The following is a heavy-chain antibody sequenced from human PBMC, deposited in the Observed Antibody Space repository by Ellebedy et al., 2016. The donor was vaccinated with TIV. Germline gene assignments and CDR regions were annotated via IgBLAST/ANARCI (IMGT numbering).Heavy chain of an antibody. CDR1: GFPFSSEW. CDR2: VSGTGART. J-gene: IGHJ5*02. D-gene: IGHD5-24*01. Sequence: GESLKISCAPSGFPFSSEWVSWVRQAPGKGLEWVSTVSGTGARTDYVDSVKGRFTISRDTSRNTLFLEMNSLTIEDTAIYYCVRDGYNQVAYDLWGQGTLVTVSS. V-gene: IGHV3-23*01. CDR3: VRDGYNQVAYDL.